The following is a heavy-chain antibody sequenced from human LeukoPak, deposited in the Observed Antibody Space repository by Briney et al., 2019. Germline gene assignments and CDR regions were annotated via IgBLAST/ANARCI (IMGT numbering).Heavy chain of an antibody. D-gene: IGHD4-11*01. Sequence: GGSLRLYCAASGFTFTSYWMHWVRQAPGKGLEWVSLITADGSLTYYTDFVKGRFTLSRDNGKNSLYLQMNTLRTEDTAFYYCARDMENYSNYFDYWGQGTLVTVSS. CDR2: ITADGSLT. CDR3: ARDMENYSNYFDY. CDR1: GFTFTSYW. V-gene: IGHV3-43*02. J-gene: IGHJ4*02.